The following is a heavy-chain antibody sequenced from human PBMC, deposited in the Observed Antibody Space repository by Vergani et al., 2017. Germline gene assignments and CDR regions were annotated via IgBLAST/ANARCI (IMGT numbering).Heavy chain of an antibody. CDR1: GFTFSSYA. D-gene: IGHD4-17*01. Sequence: VQLVESGGGLVQPGGSLRLSCAASGFTFSSYAMSWVRQAPGKGLEWVSAISGSGGSTYYADSVKGRFTISRDNSKNTLYLQMNSLGAEDTAVYYCANLVGDYGYFDLWGRGTLVTVSS. V-gene: IGHV3-23*04. CDR2: ISGSGGST. J-gene: IGHJ2*01. CDR3: ANLVGDYGYFDL.